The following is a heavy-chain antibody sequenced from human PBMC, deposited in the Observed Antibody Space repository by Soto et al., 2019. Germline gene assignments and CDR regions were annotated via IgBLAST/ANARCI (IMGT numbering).Heavy chain of an antibody. CDR1: GGSISSYY. CDR3: ARTGLRRWFDP. CDR2: IYYSGST. J-gene: IGHJ5*02. Sequence: SETLSLTCTVSGGSISSYYWSWIRQPPGKGLEWIGYIYYSGSTNYNPSLKSRVTISVDTSKNQFSLKLSSVTAADTAVYYCARTGLRRWFDPWGQGTLVTVSS. V-gene: IGHV4-59*01. D-gene: IGHD4-17*01.